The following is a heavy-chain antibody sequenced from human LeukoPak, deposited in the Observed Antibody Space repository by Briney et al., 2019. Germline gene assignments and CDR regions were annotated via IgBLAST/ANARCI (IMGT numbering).Heavy chain of an antibody. CDR3: ARVKKENGGTTNFDY. J-gene: IGHJ4*02. D-gene: IGHD1-1*01. Sequence: PGGSLRLSCAASGFTFSDHYMDWVRQAPGKGLERVGRSRNKARSYTTSYAASVKGRFTISRDDSKKSVDLQMSSLKSEDTAVYYCARVKKENGGTTNFDYWGQGTLVTVSS. CDR1: GFTFSDHY. V-gene: IGHV3-72*01. CDR2: SRNKARSYTT.